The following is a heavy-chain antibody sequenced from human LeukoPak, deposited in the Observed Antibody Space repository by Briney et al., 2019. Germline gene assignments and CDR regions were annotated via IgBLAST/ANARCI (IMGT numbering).Heavy chain of an antibody. CDR2: IIPIFGTA. V-gene: IGHV1-69*13. D-gene: IGHD3-10*01. CDR1: GGTFSSYA. J-gene: IGHJ6*02. CDR3: ARGGSGRLKNYGMDV. Sequence: GASVKVSCKASGGTFSSYAISWVRQAPGQGLGWMGGIIPIFGTANYAQKFQGRVTITADESTSTAYMELSSLRSEDTAVYYCARGGSGRLKNYGMDVWGQGTTVTVSS.